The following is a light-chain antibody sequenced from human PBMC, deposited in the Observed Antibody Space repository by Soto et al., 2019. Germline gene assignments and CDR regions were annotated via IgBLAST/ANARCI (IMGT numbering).Light chain of an antibody. Sequence: QSALTQPASVSGSPGQSITISCTGTSSDVGSYNLVSWYQQHPGKAPKLMIYEVSNRPSGVSDRFSGSKSGNTASLTISGLQAEDESDYYCSSYTSRNTLVFGGGTKLPVL. CDR2: EVS. V-gene: IGLV2-14*02. J-gene: IGLJ3*02. CDR3: SSYTSRNTLV. CDR1: SSDVGSYNL.